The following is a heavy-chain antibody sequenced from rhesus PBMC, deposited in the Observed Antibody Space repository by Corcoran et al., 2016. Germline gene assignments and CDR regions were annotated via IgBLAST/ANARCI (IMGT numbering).Heavy chain of an antibody. J-gene: IGHJ4*01. CDR2: INGNSGKP. D-gene: IGHD1-32*01. CDR1: GASFLSYW. Sequence: QVQLQESGPGLVKPSETLSLTCAVSGASFLSYWWIWIRQPPGKGLEWIGEINGNSGKPYYNPSLKSRVTISKDAAKSQFSLKLSSVTAADTAVYYCARGNGGQDYWGQGVLVTVSS. V-gene: IGHV4-80*01. CDR3: ARGNGGQDY.